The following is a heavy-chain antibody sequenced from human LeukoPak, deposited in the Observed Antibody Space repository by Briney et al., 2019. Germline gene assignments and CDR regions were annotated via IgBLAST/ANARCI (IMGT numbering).Heavy chain of an antibody. CDR2: ISSSSAYI. CDR1: GFSLTNYV. Sequence: GGSLRLSCEASGFSLTNYVMDWVRQAPGKGLEWVSSISSSSAYIYYAASVRGRFTISRDNAKNSLYLQMNSLRAEDTAVYYCARELSSSGYYFDSWGQGNLVTVSS. CDR3: ARELSSSGYYFDS. D-gene: IGHD5-18*01. J-gene: IGHJ4*02. V-gene: IGHV3-21*01.